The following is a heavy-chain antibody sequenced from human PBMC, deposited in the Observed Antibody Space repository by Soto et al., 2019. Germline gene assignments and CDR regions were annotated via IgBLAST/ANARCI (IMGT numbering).Heavy chain of an antibody. Sequence: ASVKVSCKASGYTFSGYYIHCVRQAPGHGLESMGWINPNSGGTNYAQKFQGRVTMATDTSIRTAYMEVSSLRSDDTAVYYCRVTGVSEVDYWGQGTLVTVSS. CDR2: INPNSGGT. J-gene: IGHJ4*02. CDR1: GYTFSGYY. CDR3: RVTGVSEVDY. D-gene: IGHD2-8*01. V-gene: IGHV1-2*02.